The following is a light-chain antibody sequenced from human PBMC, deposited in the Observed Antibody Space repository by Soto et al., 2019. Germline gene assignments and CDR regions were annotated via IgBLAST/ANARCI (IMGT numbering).Light chain of an antibody. CDR1: QSISND. Sequence: EILMTQSPSTLAVSPGERATLSCRASQSISNDLAWYQQKPGQAPRLVIYGASTRATGIPARLSGSGSGTDFTLTISSLEPEDFAVYYCQQRSNWISFGQGTRLEIK. V-gene: IGKV3-11*01. J-gene: IGKJ5*01. CDR3: QQRSNWIS. CDR2: GAS.